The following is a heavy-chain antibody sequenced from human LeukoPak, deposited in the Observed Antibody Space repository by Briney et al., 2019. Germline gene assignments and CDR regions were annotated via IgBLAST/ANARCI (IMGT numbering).Heavy chain of an antibody. CDR2: INHSGST. D-gene: IGHD6-19*01. V-gene: IGHV4-39*07. Sequence: PSETLSLTCTVSGGSISSGGYYWSWIRQPPGKGLEWIGEINHSGSTNYNPSLKSRVTISVDTSKNQFSLKLSSVTAADTAVYYCARGIRRLVHEKRTKRPALYYFDYWGQGTLVTVSS. J-gene: IGHJ4*02. CDR1: GGSISSGGYY. CDR3: ARGIRRLVHEKRTKRPALYYFDY.